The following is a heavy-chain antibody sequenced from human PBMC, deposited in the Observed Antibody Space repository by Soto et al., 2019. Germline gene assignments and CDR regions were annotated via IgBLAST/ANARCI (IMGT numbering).Heavy chain of an antibody. Sequence: ESPLVESGGGLVQTGGSLRLSCAISESTVSRDWMNWVRQAPGKGLEWVAHTNQDGSQKYYVDSVKGRFTISRDNAKKSLYLEMNSLRAGDTAMYYCSGGVGDAFWGQGTLVTVSS. J-gene: IGHJ4*02. V-gene: IGHV3-7*01. CDR2: TNQDGSQK. D-gene: IGHD1-26*01. CDR3: SGGVGDAF. CDR1: ESTVSRDW.